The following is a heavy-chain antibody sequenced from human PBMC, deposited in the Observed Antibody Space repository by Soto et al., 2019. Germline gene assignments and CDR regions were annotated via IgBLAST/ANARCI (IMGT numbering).Heavy chain of an antibody. J-gene: IGHJ4*02. CDR1: GGSISSSSYY. V-gene: IGHV4-39*01. CDR3: AKSRGSYYPSDY. D-gene: IGHD1-26*01. CDR2: FYYSGST. Sequence: SETLSLTCTVSGGSISSSSYYWGWIRQPPGKGLEWIGSFYYSGSTYYNPSLKSRLTISVDTSKNQFSLKLSSVTAADTAVYYCAKSRGSYYPSDYWGQGTLVTVSS.